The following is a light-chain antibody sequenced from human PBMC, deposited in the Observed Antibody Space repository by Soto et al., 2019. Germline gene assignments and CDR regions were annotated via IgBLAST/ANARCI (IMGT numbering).Light chain of an antibody. CDR3: TSYTTTGTYV. V-gene: IGLV2-14*03. J-gene: IGLJ1*01. CDR1: SSDLGDYNY. Sequence: QSALTQPASVSGSPGQSITISCTGASSDLGDYNYVSWDQQHPGKAPKLMIYDVSSRPSGVSDRFSGSKSGNTATLTISGLQAEDEADYYCTSYTTTGTYVFATGTKLTVL. CDR2: DVS.